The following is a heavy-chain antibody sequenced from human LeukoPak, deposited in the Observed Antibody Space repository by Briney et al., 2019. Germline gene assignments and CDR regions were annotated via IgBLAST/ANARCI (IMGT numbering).Heavy chain of an antibody. CDR1: GFTFSNYW. CDR2: INQDGSEE. D-gene: IGHD5-12*01. Sequence: GGSLRLSCAASGFTFSNYWMTWVRQAPGKGLEWVAHINQDGSEEHYMDSVKARFTISRDNAKNSLSLQMNSLRAEDTAVHYCVRDGGVSGYDLLDYWGQGTLVTVSS. J-gene: IGHJ4*02. V-gene: IGHV3-7*01. CDR3: VRDGGVSGYDLLDY.